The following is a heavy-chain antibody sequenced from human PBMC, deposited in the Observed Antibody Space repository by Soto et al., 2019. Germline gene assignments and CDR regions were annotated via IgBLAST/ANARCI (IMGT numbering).Heavy chain of an antibody. Sequence: PGGSLRLSCTASGFTFGDYAMSWVRQAPGKGLEWVGFIRSKAYGGTTEYAASVKGRFTISRDDSKSIAYLQMNSLKTEDTAVYYCTRGAGATESEIDYWGQGTLVTVSS. CDR2: IRSKAYGGTT. V-gene: IGHV3-49*04. CDR1: GFTFGDYA. D-gene: IGHD1-26*01. J-gene: IGHJ4*02. CDR3: TRGAGATESEIDY.